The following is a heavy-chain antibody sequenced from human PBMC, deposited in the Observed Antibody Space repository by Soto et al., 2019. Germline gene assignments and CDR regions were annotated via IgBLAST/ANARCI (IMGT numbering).Heavy chain of an antibody. CDR1: GASISRYY. CDR2: LYNTGST. V-gene: IGHV4-59*01. D-gene: IGHD2-2*01. J-gene: IGHJ6*02. Sequence: SETLSLTCTVSGASISRYYWSWIRQSPGKGLEWIGYLYNTGSTIYNPSLKSRVTISVDTSKNQFSLKLSSVTAADTAVYYCASVGRHFLSTNCFPSKIEVWGQGTTVPVS. CDR3: ASVGRHFLSTNCFPSKIEV.